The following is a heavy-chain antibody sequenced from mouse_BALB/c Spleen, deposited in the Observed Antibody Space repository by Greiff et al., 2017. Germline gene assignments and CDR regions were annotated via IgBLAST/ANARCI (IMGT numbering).Heavy chain of an antibody. CDR2: IYPGNGDT. V-gene: IGHV1-5*01. J-gene: IGHJ3*01. CDR1: GYTFTSYW. Sequence: EVQVVESGTVLARPGASVKMSCKASGYTFTSYWMHWVKQRPGQGLEWIGAIYPGNGDTSYNQKFKGKAKLTAVTSTSTAYMELSSLTNEDSAVYYCARGGYDGSPWFAYWGQGTMVTVSA. CDR3: ARGGYDGSPWFAY. D-gene: IGHD2-3*01.